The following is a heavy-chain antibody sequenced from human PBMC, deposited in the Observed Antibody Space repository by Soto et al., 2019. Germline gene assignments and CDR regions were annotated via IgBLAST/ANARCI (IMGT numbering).Heavy chain of an antibody. D-gene: IGHD3-10*01. CDR3: VCVGFRVGHDH. V-gene: IGHV3-23*01. CDR2: IGGSGAGT. Sequence: GGSLRLSCAASGFTFSSYAMSWVRQAPGKGLEWVSAIGGSGAGTYYADSVKGRFTISRDNSKNTLSLQMNSLRAEDTVVYYCVCVGFRVGHDHWGQGTLVTVSS. CDR1: GFTFSSYA. J-gene: IGHJ4*02.